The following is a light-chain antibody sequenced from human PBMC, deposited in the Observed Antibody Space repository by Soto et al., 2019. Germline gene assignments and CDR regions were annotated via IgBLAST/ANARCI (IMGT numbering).Light chain of an antibody. CDR1: QSVSSY. CDR2: DAS. Sequence: EIVLTQSPATLSLSPWERATLSCRASQSVSSYLAWYQQKPGQAPRLLIYDASNRATGIPARFSGSGSGTDFTLTISSLEPEDFAVYYCRQYGSSLWTFGQGTKVDIK. V-gene: IGKV3-11*01. J-gene: IGKJ1*01. CDR3: RQYGSSLWT.